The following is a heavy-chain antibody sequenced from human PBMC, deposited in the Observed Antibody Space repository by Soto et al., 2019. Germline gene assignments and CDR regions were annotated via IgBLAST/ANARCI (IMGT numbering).Heavy chain of an antibody. Sequence: SQTLSLTCAISGDSVSSNSAAWNWIRQSPSRGLEWLGRTYYRSKWYNDYAVSVKSRITINPDTSKNQFSLQLNSVTPEDTAVYYCARDFRKDIVVVVAATRYYYYYGMDVWGQGTTVTVSS. CDR3: ARDFRKDIVVVVAATRYYYYYGMDV. D-gene: IGHD2-15*01. CDR1: GDSVSSNSAA. CDR2: TYYRSKWYN. V-gene: IGHV6-1*01. J-gene: IGHJ6*02.